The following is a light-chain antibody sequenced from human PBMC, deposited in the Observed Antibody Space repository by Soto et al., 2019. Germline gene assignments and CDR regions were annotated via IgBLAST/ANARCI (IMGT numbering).Light chain of an antibody. CDR3: QQYSSSPLT. J-gene: IGKJ4*01. Sequence: DSVLTQSTGTLSLSPGERATLSCRTSQSVSSSYLAWYQQKPGQAPRLLIHSASSRATGIPDRFSGSGSGTDLTLTISRLEPEDFAVYYCQQYSSSPLTFGGGTKVDIK. CDR1: QSVSSSY. CDR2: SAS. V-gene: IGKV3-20*01.